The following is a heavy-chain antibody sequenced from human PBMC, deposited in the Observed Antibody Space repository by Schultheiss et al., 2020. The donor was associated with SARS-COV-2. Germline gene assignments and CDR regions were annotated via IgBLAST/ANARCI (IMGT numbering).Heavy chain of an antibody. V-gene: IGHV3-30*12. J-gene: IGHJ4*02. CDR3: VRDGSPYSGSYPYYFDY. D-gene: IGHD1-26*01. CDR2: ISYDGSNK. Sequence: GGSLRLSCAASGFTFSSYGMHWVRQAPGKGLEWVAVISYDGSNKYYADSVKGRFTISRDDSKNTLYLQMNSLKTEDTAVYYCVRDGSPYSGSYPYYFDYWGQGTLVTVSS. CDR1: GFTFSSYG.